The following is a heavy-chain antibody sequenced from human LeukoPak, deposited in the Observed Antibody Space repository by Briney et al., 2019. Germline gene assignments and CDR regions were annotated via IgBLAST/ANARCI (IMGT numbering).Heavy chain of an antibody. V-gene: IGHV3-23*01. Sequence: SGGSLRLSCAASGFTFSSYAMSWVRQAPGKGLECVSAISCSGCSTYYADPVKGRFTISRHNYKHTLYPQMNSLRAEDTAVYYCAKKPEWYGSGRTYFDYWGQGTLVTVSS. D-gene: IGHD3-10*01. CDR1: GFTFSSYA. CDR2: ISCSGCST. J-gene: IGHJ4*02. CDR3: AKKPEWYGSGRTYFDY.